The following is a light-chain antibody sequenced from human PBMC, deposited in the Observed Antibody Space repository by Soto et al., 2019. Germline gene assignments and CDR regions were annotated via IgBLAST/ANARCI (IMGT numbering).Light chain of an antibody. J-gene: IGKJ2*01. CDR3: QQYDNRPRT. CDR1: QSVSNN. V-gene: IGKV3-15*01. Sequence: EIVMTQSPATLSVSPGERATLSCRASQSVSNNLAWYQQKPGQAPRLLIYGASTRATGIPARFSGSGSGTEFTLTISRLQSEDFAVYYCQQYDNRPRTFVQGTKLEIK. CDR2: GAS.